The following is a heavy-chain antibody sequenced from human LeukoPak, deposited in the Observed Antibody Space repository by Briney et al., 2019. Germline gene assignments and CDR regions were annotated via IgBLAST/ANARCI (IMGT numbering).Heavy chain of an antibody. J-gene: IGHJ4*02. V-gene: IGHV3-21*01. CDR3: AKDHGGNSWYYFDF. CDR1: GFTFSGYT. Sequence: GGSLRLSCAASGFTFSGYTMNWVRQAPGKGLEWVSSISSSSSSIYYADSVKGRFTISRDNSKNAVYLQMDSLRAEDTAIYYCAKDHGGNSWYYFDFWGQGTLVTVSS. CDR2: ISSSSSSI. D-gene: IGHD4-23*01.